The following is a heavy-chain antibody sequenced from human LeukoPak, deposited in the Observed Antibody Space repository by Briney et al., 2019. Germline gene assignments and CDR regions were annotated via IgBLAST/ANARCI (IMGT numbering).Heavy chain of an antibody. V-gene: IGHV3-9*01. CDR3: AKGESIAVAGTPFQH. CDR1: GFTFDDYA. CDR2: ISWNSGSI. J-gene: IGHJ1*01. Sequence: GRSLRLSCAASGFTFDDYAVHWVRQAPGKGLEWVSGISWNSGSIGYADSVKGRFTISRDNAKNSLYLQMNSLRAEDTALYYCAKGESIAVAGTPFQHWGQGTLVTVSS. D-gene: IGHD6-19*01.